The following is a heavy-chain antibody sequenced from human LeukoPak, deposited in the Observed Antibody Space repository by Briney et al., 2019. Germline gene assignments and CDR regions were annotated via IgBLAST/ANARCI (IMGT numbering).Heavy chain of an antibody. CDR1: GYTFTSYG. J-gene: IGHJ5*02. Sequence: ASVTVSYTASGYTFTSYGISWVRQAPGQGLEWMGWISAYNGNTNYAQKLQGRVTMTTDTSTSTAYMELRSLRSDDTAVYYCATSSYAPNWFDPWGQGTLVTVSS. D-gene: IGHD2-8*01. CDR3: ATSSYAPNWFDP. V-gene: IGHV1-18*01. CDR2: ISAYNGNT.